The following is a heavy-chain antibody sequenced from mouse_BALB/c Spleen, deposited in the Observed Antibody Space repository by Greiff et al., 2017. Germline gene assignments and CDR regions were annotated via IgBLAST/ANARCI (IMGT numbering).Heavy chain of an antibody. J-gene: IGHJ1*01. CDR3: ARQGYYGSSSYWYFDV. D-gene: IGHD1-1*01. Sequence: EVNVVESGGGLVKLGGSLKLSCAASGFTFSSYYMSWVRQTPEKRLELVAAINSNGGSTYYPDTVKGRFTISRDNAKNTLYLQMSSLKSEDTALYYCARQGYYGSSSYWYFDVWGAGTTVTVSS. V-gene: IGHV5-6-2*01. CDR2: INSNGGST. CDR1: GFTFSSYY.